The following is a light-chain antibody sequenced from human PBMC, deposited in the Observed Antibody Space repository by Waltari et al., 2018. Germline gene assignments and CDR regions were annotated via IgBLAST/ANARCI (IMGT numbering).Light chain of an antibody. CDR2: DIA. CDR1: SSDIGEYSY. J-gene: IGLJ2*01. V-gene: IGLV2-11*01. CDR3: SSYAAVNTVL. Sequence: QAALTQPPSLSGSPGQSVTISCIGTSSDIGEYSYVSWYQQHPGKAPKLMIYDIAKRPSGVSYRFSGSKSGNTASLTISGLRPEDEADYYCSSYAAVNTVLFGGGTRLTVL.